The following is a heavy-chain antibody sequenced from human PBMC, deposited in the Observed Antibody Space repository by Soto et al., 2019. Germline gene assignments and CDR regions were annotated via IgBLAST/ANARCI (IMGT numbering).Heavy chain of an antibody. CDR2: ISAYNGNT. V-gene: IGHV1-18*01. D-gene: IGHD2-15*01. CDR3: GRDLVVAAINRDNGFDP. J-gene: IGHJ5*02. Sequence: GASVKVSCKASGYTFTSYGISWVRQAPGQGLEWMGWISAYNGNTNYAQKLQGRVTMTTDTSTSTAYMELRSLRSDDTAVYYCGRDLVVAAINRDNGFDPGGQGTLVTVSS. CDR1: GYTFTSYG.